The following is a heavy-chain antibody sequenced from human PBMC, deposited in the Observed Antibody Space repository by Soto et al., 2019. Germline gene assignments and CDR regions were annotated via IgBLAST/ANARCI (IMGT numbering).Heavy chain of an antibody. Sequence: QVQLVESGGGVVQPGGSLRLSCAASGFTFRNHAMHWVRQAPGKGLECLAVIAHDGSNAFYRDSVKGRFTVSRDNSKNSLYFYMNSLRSEDTGVYSCARGDREDILVVVGARPGEYGTDIWGQGTTVIVSS. CDR3: ARGDREDILVVVGARPGEYGTDI. D-gene: IGHD2-15*01. V-gene: IGHV3-30*14. CDR1: GFTFRNHA. J-gene: IGHJ6*02. CDR2: IAHDGSNA.